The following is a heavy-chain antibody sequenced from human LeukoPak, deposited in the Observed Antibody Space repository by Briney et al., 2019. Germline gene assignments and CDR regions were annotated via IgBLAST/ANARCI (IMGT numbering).Heavy chain of an antibody. CDR1: GFTFGDYA. V-gene: IGHV3-49*03. CDR3: TTADSSSNTDY. D-gene: IGHD6-13*01. J-gene: IGHJ4*02. CDR2: IRSKAYGGTT. Sequence: GGSLRLSCTASGFTFGDYAMSWFRQAPGKGLEWVGFIRSKAYGGTTEYAASVKGRFTISRDDSKSIAYLQMNSLKTEDTAVYYCTTADSSSNTDYWGQGTLVTVSS.